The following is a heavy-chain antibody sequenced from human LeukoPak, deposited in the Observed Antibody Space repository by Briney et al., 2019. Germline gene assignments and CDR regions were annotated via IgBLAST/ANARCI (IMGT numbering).Heavy chain of an antibody. CDR3: ARYSSSSYDY. V-gene: IGHV4-34*01. D-gene: IGHD6-6*01. CDR1: GGSFSGYY. Sequence: PSETLSLTCAVYGGSFSGYYWSWIRQPPGKGLEWIGEINHSGSTNYNPSLKSRVTISVDTSKNQFSLKLSSMTAADTAVYYCARYSSSSYDYWGQGTLVTVSS. CDR2: INHSGST. J-gene: IGHJ4*02.